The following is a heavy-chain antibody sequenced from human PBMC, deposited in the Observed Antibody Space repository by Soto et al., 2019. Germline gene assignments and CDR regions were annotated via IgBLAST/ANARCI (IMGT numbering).Heavy chain of an antibody. D-gene: IGHD4-17*01. CDR3: ARDGVDGDHDAFDI. V-gene: IGHV3-33*01. J-gene: IGHJ3*02. Sequence: ESGGGVVQPGRSLRLSCAASGFTFRTYGMHWVRQAPGKGLEWVAAIWYDGSHKYYADSVKGRFTISRDNSNSILYLQMNSLRVEDTAVYYCARDGVDGDHDAFDIWGQGTMVTVSS. CDR2: IWYDGSHK. CDR1: GFTFRTYG.